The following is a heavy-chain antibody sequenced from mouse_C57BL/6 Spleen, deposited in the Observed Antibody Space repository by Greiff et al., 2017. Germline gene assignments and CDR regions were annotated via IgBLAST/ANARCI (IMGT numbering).Heavy chain of an antibody. CDR3: ACDGYYRAFYY. CDR1: GYTFTSYW. Sequence: QVQLKQPGAELVKPGASVKLSCKASGYTFTSYWMHWVKQRPGQGLAWIGMIHPNSGSTNYNEKFKSKATLTVDKSSSTAYMQLSSLTSEDSAVYYCACDGYYRAFYYWGQGTTLTVSS. D-gene: IGHD2-3*01. CDR2: IHPNSGST. J-gene: IGHJ2*01. V-gene: IGHV1-64*01.